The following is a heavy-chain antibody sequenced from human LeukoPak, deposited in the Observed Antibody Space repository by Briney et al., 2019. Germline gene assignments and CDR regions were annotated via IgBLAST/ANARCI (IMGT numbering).Heavy chain of an antibody. D-gene: IGHD3-10*01. V-gene: IGHV3-30-3*01. J-gene: IGHJ4*02. CDR2: TSSDLNVK. CDR1: GFTFRNYV. CDR3: AREGYYGSGSPPSLYFDY. Sequence: GGSLGLSCAAPGFTFRNYVIHWVRQAPGKGLEWVAVTSSDLNVKLYADSVKGRFTISRDNSRSTLYLQMNSLRPEDTAIYYCAREGYYGSGSPPSLYFDYWGQGTLVTVSS.